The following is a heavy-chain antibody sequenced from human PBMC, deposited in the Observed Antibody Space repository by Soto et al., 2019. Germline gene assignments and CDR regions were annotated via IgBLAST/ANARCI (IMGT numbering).Heavy chain of an antibody. J-gene: IGHJ2*01. D-gene: IGHD3-3*01. Sequence: ASVKVSCKASGYSFTVYHMHWVRQAPGQGLEWMGWINNDSGGTKYAQKFEGRVTMSRDTSINTAYMELNNLISDDTAVYYCAREIRSGYYKXWYFDLWGR. CDR2: INNDSGGT. CDR3: AREIRSGYYKXWYFDL. CDR1: GYSFTVYH. V-gene: IGHV1-2*02.